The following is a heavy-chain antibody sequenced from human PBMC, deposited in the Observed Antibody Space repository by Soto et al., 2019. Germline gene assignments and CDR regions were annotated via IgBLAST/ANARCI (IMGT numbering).Heavy chain of an antibody. CDR2: IYYSGST. D-gene: IGHD7-27*01. CDR3: ARTGISTNDY. V-gene: IGHV4-59*01. CDR1: GGSLSSYY. Sequence: SETLSLTCVVSGGSLSSYYWSWIRQPPGKGLEWIGYIYYSGSTNYNPSLKSRVTISVDTSKNQFSLKLSSVTAADTAVYYCARTGISTNDYWGRGTLVTVSS. J-gene: IGHJ4*02.